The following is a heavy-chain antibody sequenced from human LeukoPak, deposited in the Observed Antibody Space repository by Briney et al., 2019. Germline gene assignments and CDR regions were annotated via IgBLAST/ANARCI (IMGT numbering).Heavy chain of an antibody. V-gene: IGHV3-74*01. CDR2: INSDGSTT. D-gene: IGHD2/OR15-2a*01. CDR3: VRVHPFYGWEY. Sequence: GGSLRLSCAASGFTFSSYWMHWVRHAPGKGLVWVSRINSDGSTTSYADSVRGRFTISRDNAKNKLFLQMNSLRAEDTAVYYCVRVHPFYGWEYWGQGTLVTVSS. J-gene: IGHJ4*02. CDR1: GFTFSSYW.